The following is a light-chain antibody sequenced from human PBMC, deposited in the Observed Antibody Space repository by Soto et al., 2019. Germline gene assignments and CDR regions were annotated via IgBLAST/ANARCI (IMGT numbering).Light chain of an antibody. Sequence: QSALTQPPSVSGSPGQSVTISCTGTTSDIGGYKYVSWYQQLPGKAPKLMIFDVTKRPSGVPDRFSGSNSGNTASLIISRLQAEDEAIYYCCSYARTTHVFGTGTKLTVL. CDR2: DVT. CDR1: TSDIGGYKY. CDR3: CSYARTTHV. J-gene: IGLJ1*01. V-gene: IGLV2-11*01.